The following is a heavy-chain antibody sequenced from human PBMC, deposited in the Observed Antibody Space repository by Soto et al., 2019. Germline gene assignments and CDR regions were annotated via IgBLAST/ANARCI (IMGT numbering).Heavy chain of an antibody. D-gene: IGHD2-2*01. CDR2: FIPIFDTE. J-gene: IGHJ6*02. CDR3: STSVYCSTTRCYYYYGLDV. V-gene: IGHV1-69*01. CDR1: GGTFSSHS. Sequence: QVQLVQSGAEVKKPGSSVKVSCKVSGGTFSSHSINWVRQAPGQGPEWMGGFIPIFDTENYAQKFQGRVTITADESTSTAYMELSSLTSEDTALYYCSTSVYCSTTRCYYYYGLDVWGQGTTVIVSS.